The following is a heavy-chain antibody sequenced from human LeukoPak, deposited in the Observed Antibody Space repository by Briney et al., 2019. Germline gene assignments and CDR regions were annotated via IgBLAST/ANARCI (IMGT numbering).Heavy chain of an antibody. D-gene: IGHD3/OR15-3a*01. Sequence: ASETLSLTCTVSGGSMSGYYWSWIRQPPGKGLEWIGYIYSSGGTTYNPSLMSRVTTSVDSSKSQFSLKLKSVTAADTAVYYCARKAVVDRYFDYWGQGALVTVSS. CDR2: IYSSGGT. J-gene: IGHJ4*02. CDR1: GGSMSGYY. V-gene: IGHV4-4*09. CDR3: ARKAVVDRYFDY.